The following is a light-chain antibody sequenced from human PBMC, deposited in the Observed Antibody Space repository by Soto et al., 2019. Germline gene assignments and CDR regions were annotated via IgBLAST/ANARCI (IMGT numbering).Light chain of an antibody. Sequence: QSVLTQPPSASGSPGQSVTISCTGISSDVGDYNYVSWYQQHSGKAPKLMVYEVNKRPSGVPDRFSGSKSGNTASLTVSGLQAEDEADYYCSSYAGRNNYVFGTGTKVTVL. CDR1: SSDVGDYNY. J-gene: IGLJ1*01. CDR2: EVN. V-gene: IGLV2-8*01. CDR3: SSYAGRNNYV.